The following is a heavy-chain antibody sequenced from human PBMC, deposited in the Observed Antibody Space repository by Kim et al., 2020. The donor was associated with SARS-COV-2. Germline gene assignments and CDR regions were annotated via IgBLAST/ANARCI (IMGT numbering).Heavy chain of an antibody. D-gene: IGHD6-19*01. Sequence: SETLSLTCTVSGGSISSSSYYWGWIRQPPGKGLEWIGSIYYSGSTYYNPSLKSRVTISVDTSKNQFSLKLSSVTAADTAVYYCARRVQWLVPARGWYFDLWGRGTLVTVSS. CDR3: ARRVQWLVPARGWYFDL. V-gene: IGHV4-39*01. CDR1: GGSISSSSYY. J-gene: IGHJ2*01. CDR2: IYYSGST.